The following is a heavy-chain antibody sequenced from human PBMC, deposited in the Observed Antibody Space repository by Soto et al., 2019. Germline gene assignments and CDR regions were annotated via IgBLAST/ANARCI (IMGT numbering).Heavy chain of an antibody. Sequence: PSETLSLTCAVSGGSISSGGYSWSWIRQPPGKGLEWIGYIYHSGSTYYNPSLKSRVTISVDRSKNQFSLKLSSVTAADTAVYYCASGGVEYRYYGMDVWGQGTTVTVSS. CDR2: IYHSGST. D-gene: IGHD6-6*01. CDR1: GGSISSGGYS. J-gene: IGHJ6*02. V-gene: IGHV4-30-2*01. CDR3: ASGGVEYRYYGMDV.